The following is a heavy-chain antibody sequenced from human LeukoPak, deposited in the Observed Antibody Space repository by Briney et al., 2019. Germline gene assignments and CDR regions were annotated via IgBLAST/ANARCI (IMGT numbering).Heavy chain of an antibody. D-gene: IGHD4-23*01. J-gene: IGHJ3*02. CDR1: GISISSYY. V-gene: IGHV4-59*08. CDR2: IYYSGST. Sequence: SSETLSLTCTVSGISISSYYWSWIRQPPGRGLEWIGYIYYSGSTNYNPSLKSRVTIFVDTSKNQFSLKLSSVTAADTAVYYCARNSGAFDIWGQGTMVTVSS. CDR3: ARNSGAFDI.